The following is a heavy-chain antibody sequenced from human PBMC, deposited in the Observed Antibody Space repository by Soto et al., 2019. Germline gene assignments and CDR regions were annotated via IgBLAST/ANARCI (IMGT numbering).Heavy chain of an antibody. V-gene: IGHV4-4*02. CDR2: IYQSGST. Sequence: PSETLSLTCTVSGGSISSENWWSWDRQAPGKGLEWIGEIYQSGSTHYTPSLKSRVSISLDKSKNQFFLKLHSVTAADTAVYYCARDAGASRYYGMDVWGQGTTVTVSS. D-gene: IGHD2-8*02. J-gene: IGHJ6*02. CDR1: GGSISSENW. CDR3: ARDAGASRYYGMDV.